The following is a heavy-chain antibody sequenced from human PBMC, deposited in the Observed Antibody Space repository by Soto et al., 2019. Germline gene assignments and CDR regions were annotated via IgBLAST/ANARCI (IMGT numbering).Heavy chain of an antibody. Sequence: ASVKVSCKASGGTFSSYAISWVRQAPGQGLEWMGGIIPIFGTANYAQKFQGRVTITADESTSTAYMELSSLRSEDTAVYYCARDGLSSSSPGRNWFDPWGQGTLVTV. V-gene: IGHV1-69*13. CDR3: ARDGLSSSSPGRNWFDP. CDR1: GGTFSSYA. D-gene: IGHD6-6*01. J-gene: IGHJ5*02. CDR2: IIPIFGTA.